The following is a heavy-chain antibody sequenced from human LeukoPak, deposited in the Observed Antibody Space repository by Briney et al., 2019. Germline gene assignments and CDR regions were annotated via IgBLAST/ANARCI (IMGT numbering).Heavy chain of an antibody. CDR2: ISGSGGST. CDR1: GSTFSSYA. D-gene: IGHD3-22*01. CDR3: AKRDRRITMIVVDHDY. V-gene: IGHV3-23*01. J-gene: IGHJ4*02. Sequence: PGGSLRLSCAASGSTFSSYAMSWVRQAPGKGLEWVSAISGSGGSTYYADSVKGRFTISRDNSKNTLYLQMNSLRAEDTAVYYCAKRDRRITMIVVDHDYWGQGTLVTVSS.